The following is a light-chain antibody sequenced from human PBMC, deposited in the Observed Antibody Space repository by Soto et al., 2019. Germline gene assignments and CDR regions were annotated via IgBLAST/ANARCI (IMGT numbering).Light chain of an antibody. CDR1: SSDVGGYNY. Sequence: QSALTQPASVSGSPGQSITISCTGTSSDVGGYNYVSWYQQHPGKAPKLMIYEVSNRPSGVSSRFSGSKSGNTASLTISGLQAEDEADHYCSSYTSSSTLDVFGTGTKVTVL. CDR2: EVS. J-gene: IGLJ1*01. V-gene: IGLV2-14*01. CDR3: SSYTSSSTLDV.